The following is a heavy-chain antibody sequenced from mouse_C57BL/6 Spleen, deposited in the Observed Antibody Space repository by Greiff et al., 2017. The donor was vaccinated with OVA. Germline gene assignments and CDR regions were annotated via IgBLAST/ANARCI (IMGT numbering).Heavy chain of an antibody. J-gene: IGHJ4*01. D-gene: IGHD2-5*01. CDR2: IYPGDGDT. Sequence: VKLMESGPELVKPGASVKISCKASGYAFSSSWMNWVKQRPGKGLEWIGRIYPGDGDTNYNGKFKGKATLTADKSSSTAYMQLSSLTSEDSAVYFCAKSYSNYAMDYWGQGTSVTVSS. CDR1: GYAFSSSW. V-gene: IGHV1-82*01. CDR3: AKSYSNYAMDY.